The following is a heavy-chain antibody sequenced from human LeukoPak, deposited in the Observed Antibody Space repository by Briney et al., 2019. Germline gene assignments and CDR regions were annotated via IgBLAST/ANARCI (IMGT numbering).Heavy chain of an antibody. Sequence: GASLKISFKGSGYSFTSYWIGWVRPMPRKGLEWMGIIYPGDSDTRYSPSFQGHVTISADKSIRTAYLQWSSLKASDTAMYYCARRGDSGYAFDIWGQGTMVTVSS. D-gene: IGHD3-10*01. V-gene: IGHV5-51*01. J-gene: IGHJ3*02. CDR1: GYSFTSYW. CDR2: IYPGDSDT. CDR3: ARRGDSGYAFDI.